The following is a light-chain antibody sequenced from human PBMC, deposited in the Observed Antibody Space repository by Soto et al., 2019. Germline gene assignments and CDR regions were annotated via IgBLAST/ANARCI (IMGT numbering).Light chain of an antibody. CDR3: SSYTSSVAHV. CDR2: EVS. V-gene: IGLV2-14*01. J-gene: IGLJ1*01. CDR1: SSDVGAYIY. Sequence: SVLTQPPSVSGSPGQSITISGGGTSSDVGAYIYVSWYQQYPGKAPKLIIYEVSNRPSGISNRFSGSKSGNTASLTISGLQAEDEADYYCSSYTSSVAHVFGTGTKVTVL.